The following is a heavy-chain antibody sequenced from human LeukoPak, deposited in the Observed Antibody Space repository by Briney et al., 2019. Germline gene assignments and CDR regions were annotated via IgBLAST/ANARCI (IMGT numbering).Heavy chain of an antibody. CDR2: INQAGSDK. J-gene: IGHJ4*02. D-gene: IGHD3-10*01. CDR3: ARGMIRGVMDDY. Sequence: PGGSLRLSCAASGFSFNNYWMSWVRQAPGKGLEWVANINQAGSDKYYLASVKGRFTISRDNAESSLYLQMNSLRAEDTAVYYCARGMIRGVMDDYWGQGTLVTVSS. CDR1: GFSFNNYW. V-gene: IGHV3-7*05.